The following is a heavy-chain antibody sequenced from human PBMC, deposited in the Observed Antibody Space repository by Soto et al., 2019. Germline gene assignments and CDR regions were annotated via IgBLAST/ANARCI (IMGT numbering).Heavy chain of an antibody. J-gene: IGHJ5*02. Sequence: SETLSLTCTVSGGSISSYYWSWIRQPPGKGLEWIGYIYYSGSTNYNPSLKSRVTISVDTSKNQFSLKLSSVTAADTAVYYCARRMYNWNNNWFDPWGQGTLVTVSS. CDR1: GGSISSYY. D-gene: IGHD1-20*01. CDR3: ARRMYNWNNNWFDP. V-gene: IGHV4-59*08. CDR2: IYYSGST.